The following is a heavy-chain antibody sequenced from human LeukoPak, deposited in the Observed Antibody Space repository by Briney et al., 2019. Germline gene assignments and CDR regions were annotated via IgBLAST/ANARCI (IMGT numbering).Heavy chain of an antibody. CDR1: GFTFSSYW. J-gene: IGHJ3*02. Sequence: PGGSLRLSCAASGFTFSSYWMHWVRQAPGKGLVWVSRINSDGSSTSYADSVKGRFTISRDNAKNTLYLQMNSLRAEDTAVYYCARASQLRYFDWLLKVPDAFDIWGQGTMVTVSS. V-gene: IGHV3-74*01. D-gene: IGHD3-9*01. CDR3: ARASQLRYFDWLLKVPDAFDI. CDR2: INSDGSST.